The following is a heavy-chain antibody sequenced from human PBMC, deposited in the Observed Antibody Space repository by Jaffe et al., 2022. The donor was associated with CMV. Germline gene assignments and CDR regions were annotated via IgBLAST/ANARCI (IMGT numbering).Heavy chain of an antibody. CDR1: GGSIRSRSYY. Sequence: QLQLQESGPGLMKPSETLSLTCAVSGGSIRSRSYYWGWVRQSPGGGLEVIGRIYDSGTTFFSPSLESRVAISVDTSNNQIFLRLSSVTAADTAVYYCARGRDSSVYTYYFDLWGQGTLVTVSS. V-gene: IGHV4-39*01. D-gene: IGHD3-22*01. CDR2: IYDSGTT. J-gene: IGHJ4*02. CDR3: ARGRDSSVYTYYFDL.